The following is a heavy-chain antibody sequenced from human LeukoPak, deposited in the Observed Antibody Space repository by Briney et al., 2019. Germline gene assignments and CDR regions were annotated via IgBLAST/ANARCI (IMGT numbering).Heavy chain of an antibody. Sequence: GGSLRLSCAVSGFTFSNSAMSWVRQAPGKGLEWVANIKQDGSEKYYVDSVKGRFTISRDNAKNSLYLQMNSLRAEDAAVYYCARDLQKGDCSGGSCPDYWGQGTLVTVSS. CDR3: ARDLQKGDCSGGSCPDY. J-gene: IGHJ4*02. V-gene: IGHV3-7*01. CDR2: IKQDGSEK. D-gene: IGHD2-15*01. CDR1: GFTFSNSA.